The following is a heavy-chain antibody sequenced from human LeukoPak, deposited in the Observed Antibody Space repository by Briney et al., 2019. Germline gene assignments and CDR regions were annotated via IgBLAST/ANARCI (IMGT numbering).Heavy chain of an antibody. V-gene: IGHV4-30-2*01. D-gene: IGHD3-22*01. Sequence: SQTLSLTCTVSGGSISSGGYYCSWIRQPPGNGLEWIGYIYLSGSTYYNPSLKSRVTISVDRSKNQFSLKLSSVTAADTAVYYCARGGDSSGYEYYFDYWGQGTLVTVSS. CDR1: GGSISSGGYY. CDR2: IYLSGST. CDR3: ARGGDSSGYEYYFDY. J-gene: IGHJ4*02.